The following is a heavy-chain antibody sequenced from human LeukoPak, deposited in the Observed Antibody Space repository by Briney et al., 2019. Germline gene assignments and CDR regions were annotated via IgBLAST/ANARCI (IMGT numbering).Heavy chain of an antibody. V-gene: IGHV3-20*04. CDR2: INWNSGVT. D-gene: IGHD4-17*01. CDR3: ARGDGPTVTADYFQN. CDR1: GFTFDDYG. Sequence: GGSLRLSCAASGFTFDDYGMSWVRQVPGRGLEWICGINWNSGVTGYADSVKGRFNIPRDNAENSLFLQMNSLRDEDTAFYYCARGDGPTVTADYFQNWGQGTLVTVS. J-gene: IGHJ1*01.